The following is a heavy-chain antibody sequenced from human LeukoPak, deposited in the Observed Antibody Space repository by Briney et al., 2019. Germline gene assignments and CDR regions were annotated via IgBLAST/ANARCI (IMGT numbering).Heavy chain of an antibody. Sequence: SETLSLTCTVSGGSISSDHYYWGWIRQPPGKGLEWIGSIYYSGNSYYNPSLKSRVTMSVDTSKNQFSLKVSSVTAADTAVYYCAGPAGTYWYFDLWGRGTLDTVSS. J-gene: IGHJ2*01. CDR1: GGSISSDHYY. V-gene: IGHV4-39*07. CDR2: IYYSGNS. CDR3: AGPAGTYWYFDL. D-gene: IGHD1-26*01.